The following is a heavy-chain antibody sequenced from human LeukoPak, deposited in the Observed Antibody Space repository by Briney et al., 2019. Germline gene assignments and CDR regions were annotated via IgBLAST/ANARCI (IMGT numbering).Heavy chain of an antibody. CDR3: ATVVVVAASYYFDY. Sequence: SETLSLTCNVSAYSISSGYYWGWIQQPPGMGLEWIGSIYHSGSTYYNPSHKSRVTISVDTSKNQFSLKLSSVTAADTAVYYCATVVVVAASYYFDYWGQGTLVTVSS. CDR2: IYHSGST. J-gene: IGHJ4*02. D-gene: IGHD2-15*01. V-gene: IGHV4-38-2*02. CDR1: AYSISSGYY.